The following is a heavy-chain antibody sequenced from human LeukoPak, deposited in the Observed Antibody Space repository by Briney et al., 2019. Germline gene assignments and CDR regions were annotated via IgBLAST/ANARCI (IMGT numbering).Heavy chain of an antibody. Sequence: SETPSLTCTVSGGSISSYYWSWIRQPPGKGLEWIGYIYYSGSTNYNPSLKSRVTISVDTSKNQFSLKLSSVTAADTAVYYCARVLSSGYDSNNWFDPWGQGTLVTVSS. D-gene: IGHD3-22*01. CDR1: GGSISSYY. CDR3: ARVLSSGYDSNNWFDP. V-gene: IGHV4-59*01. J-gene: IGHJ5*02. CDR2: IYYSGST.